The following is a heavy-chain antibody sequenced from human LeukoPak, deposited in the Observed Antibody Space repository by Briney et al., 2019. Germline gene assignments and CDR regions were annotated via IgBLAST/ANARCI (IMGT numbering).Heavy chain of an antibody. Sequence: GGSLRLSCAASGFTFDDYAMHWVRQAPGKGLEWVSGISWNSGSIGYADSVKGRFTISRDNAKNSLYLQMNSLRAEDTALYYCAKGRGYSYGDGLDYWCQGTLVTVSS. CDR3: AKGRGYSYGDGLDY. V-gene: IGHV3-9*01. CDR2: ISWNSGSI. CDR1: GFTFDDYA. J-gene: IGHJ4*02. D-gene: IGHD5-18*01.